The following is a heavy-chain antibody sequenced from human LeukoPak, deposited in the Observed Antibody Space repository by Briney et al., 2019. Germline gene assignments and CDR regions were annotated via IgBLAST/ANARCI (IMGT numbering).Heavy chain of an antibody. CDR1: GIIFSNYW. CDR3: ARGGGYSYGSFDY. J-gene: IGHJ4*02. V-gene: IGHV3-74*01. D-gene: IGHD5-18*01. Sequence: GGSLRLSCAASGIIFSNYWMHWVRQAPGKGLVWVSRINRDGSSTSYADSVKGRFTISRDNAKNTLYLRMNSLRAEDTAVYCCARGGGYSYGSFDYWGQGTLVTVSS. CDR2: INRDGSST.